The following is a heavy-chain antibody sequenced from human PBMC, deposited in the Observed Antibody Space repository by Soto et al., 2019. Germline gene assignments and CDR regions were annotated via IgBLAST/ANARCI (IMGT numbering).Heavy chain of an antibody. D-gene: IGHD5-12*01. CDR3: AKEGTSGLYYFDY. CDR1: GFTFSNYA. V-gene: IGHV3-23*01. Sequence: VQLLESGGGLVQPGGSLRLSCASSGFTFSNYAMNWDRQAPGKGLEWVSTISGSGGSPYYADSVKGRFTISRDNSKNTLYLQMNSLRAGDSAIYYCAKEGTSGLYYFDYWGQGTLVTVSS. J-gene: IGHJ4*02. CDR2: ISGSGGSP.